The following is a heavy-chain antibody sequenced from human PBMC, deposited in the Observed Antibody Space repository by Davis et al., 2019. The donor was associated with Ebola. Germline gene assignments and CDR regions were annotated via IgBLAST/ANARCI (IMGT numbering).Heavy chain of an antibody. CDR3: ARSLVGALDP. V-gene: IGHV4-59*01. CDR1: GGSIRSYY. Sequence: PSETLSLTCSVSGGSIRSYYWTWIRQPPGKGLEWIGNIYYSVSAHDNPSLKSRVTISVDTSKNQVSLKLTSVTAADTAVYYCARSLVGALDPWGQGTLVTVSS. CDR2: IYYSVSA. J-gene: IGHJ5*02. D-gene: IGHD3-16*01.